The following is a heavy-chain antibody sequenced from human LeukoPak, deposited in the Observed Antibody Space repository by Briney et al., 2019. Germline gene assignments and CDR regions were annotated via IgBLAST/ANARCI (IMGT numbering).Heavy chain of an antibody. Sequence: GGSLRLSCAASGFTFSSFEMSWVRQAPGKGLEWVSHISSGSSPKYYADSVRGRFTISRDNAKKSLYLQMNSLRVEDTAVYYCARGDDGAYWGQGTLVTVSS. CDR2: ISSGSSPK. D-gene: IGHD3-16*01. V-gene: IGHV3-48*04. J-gene: IGHJ4*02. CDR1: GFTFSSFE. CDR3: ARGDDGAY.